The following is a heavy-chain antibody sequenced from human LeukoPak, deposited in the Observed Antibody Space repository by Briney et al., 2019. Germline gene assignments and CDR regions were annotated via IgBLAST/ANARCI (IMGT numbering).Heavy chain of an antibody. Sequence: GGSLRLSCAASGFTFSDFWMSWVRRAPGKGLEWVSFITSSGGTIYYADSVKGRFTISRDNAKKSLYLQMKSLRVEDTAVYYCTREGIAAIGEHWGRGTLVTVFS. J-gene: IGHJ1*01. V-gene: IGHV3-11*04. CDR1: GFTFSDFW. D-gene: IGHD6-13*01. CDR3: TREGIAAIGEH. CDR2: ITSSGGTI.